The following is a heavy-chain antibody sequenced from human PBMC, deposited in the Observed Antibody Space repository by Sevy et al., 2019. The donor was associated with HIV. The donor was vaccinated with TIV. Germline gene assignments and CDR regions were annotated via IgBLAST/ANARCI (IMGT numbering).Heavy chain of an antibody. CDR1: GFTFSSYW. J-gene: IGHJ3*02. Sequence: GGSLRLSCAASGFTFSSYWMHWVRQAPGKGLVWVSRINSDGSSTSYAHSVKGRFTISRDNAKNTLYLQMNSLRAEDTAVYYCARDRNRDAFDIWGQGTMVTVSS. V-gene: IGHV3-74*01. CDR2: INSDGSST. CDR3: ARDRNRDAFDI.